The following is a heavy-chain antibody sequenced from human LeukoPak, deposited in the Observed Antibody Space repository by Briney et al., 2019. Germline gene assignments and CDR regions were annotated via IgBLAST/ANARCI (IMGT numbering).Heavy chain of an antibody. J-gene: IGHJ6*02. CDR1: GFTFSGYC. CDR2: ISSSSSTI. D-gene: IGHD6-6*01. V-gene: IGHV3-48*02. Sequence: GGSLRLSCAASGFTFSGYCMNWVRQAPGKGLEWVSYISSSSSTIYYADSVKGRFTISRDNAKNSLYLKMNSLRDEDTAVYYCARVPDAAPPLYYGMDVWGQGTTVTVSS. CDR3: ARVPDAAPPLYYGMDV.